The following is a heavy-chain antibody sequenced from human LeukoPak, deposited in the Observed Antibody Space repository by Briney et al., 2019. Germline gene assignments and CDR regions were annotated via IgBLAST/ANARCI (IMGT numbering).Heavy chain of an antibody. Sequence: VASVEVSCKASGYTFTSYSMHWVRQAPGQGLEWMGIINPSGGSTSYAQKFQGRVTMTRDTSTSTVYMELSSLRSEDTAVYYCARDRDYYESSGSRLFDPWGQGTLVTVSS. CDR1: GYTFTSYS. J-gene: IGHJ5*02. V-gene: IGHV1-46*01. CDR2: INPSGGST. CDR3: ARDRDYYESSGSRLFDP. D-gene: IGHD3-22*01.